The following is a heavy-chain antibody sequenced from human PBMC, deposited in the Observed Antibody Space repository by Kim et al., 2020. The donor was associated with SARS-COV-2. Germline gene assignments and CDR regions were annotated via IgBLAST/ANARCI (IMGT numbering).Heavy chain of an antibody. V-gene: IGHV1-3*01. D-gene: IGHD6-13*01. Sequence: QGKVTITRDTSANTVYMELSSLRSEDTAVYYCARQHQQLGYYYYYGMDVWGQGTTVTVSS. CDR3: ARQHQQLGYYYYYGMDV. J-gene: IGHJ6*02.